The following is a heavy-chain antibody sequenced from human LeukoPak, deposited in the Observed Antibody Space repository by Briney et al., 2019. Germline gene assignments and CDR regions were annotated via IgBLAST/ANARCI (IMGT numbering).Heavy chain of an antibody. CDR2: INTNSGGT. Sequence: ASVTLSFTSSGYTFTIYGISWVRQAPGHGREGMGWINTNSGGTNYAQKFQGRVTMTRDTSISTAYMELSRLRSDDTAVYYCARVEGGANRGIHAFDIWGEGTMVTVSS. D-gene: IGHD1-26*01. J-gene: IGHJ3*02. CDR3: ARVEGGANRGIHAFDI. V-gene: IGHV1-2*02. CDR1: GYTFTIYG.